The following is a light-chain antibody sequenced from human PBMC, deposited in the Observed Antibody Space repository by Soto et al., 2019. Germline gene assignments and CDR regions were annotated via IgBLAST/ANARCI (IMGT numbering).Light chain of an antibody. CDR1: STDVRAYNF. Sequence: QSALTQPRSVSGPPGQSVTISCTGTSTDVRAYNFVSWYQQHPGKAPKLMIYEVSKRPSGVSNRFSGSKSGNRASLTISGLQAEDEADYYCCSYAGGSTLVFGGGTKLTVL. J-gene: IGLJ2*01. CDR2: EVS. CDR3: CSYAGGSTLV. V-gene: IGLV2-11*01.